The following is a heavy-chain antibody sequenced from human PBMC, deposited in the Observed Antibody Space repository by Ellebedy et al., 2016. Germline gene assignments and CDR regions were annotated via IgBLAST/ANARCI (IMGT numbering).Heavy chain of an antibody. CDR3: ARVGLTFQVDY. CDR1: GGSFSGYY. V-gene: IGHV4-34*01. Sequence: SETLSLTCAVYGGSFSGYYWSWIRQPPGKGLEWIGEINHSGSTNYNPSLKSRVTISVDTSKNQFSLKLSSVTAADTAVYYCARVGLTFQVDYWGQGTLVTVSS. CDR2: INHSGST. D-gene: IGHD3-16*01. J-gene: IGHJ4*02.